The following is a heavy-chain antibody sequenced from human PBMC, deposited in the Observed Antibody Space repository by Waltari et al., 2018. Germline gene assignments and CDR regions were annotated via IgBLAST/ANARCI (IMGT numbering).Heavy chain of an antibody. Sequence: QVQLQESGPGLVKPSQTLSLTCTVSGGSISSGSYYWSWIRQPAGKGLEWIGRSYTSGSTNYNPSLKSRVTISVDTSKDQFSLKLSSVTAADTAVYYCARDYGDYVLDYWGQGTLVTVSS. CDR2: SYTSGST. D-gene: IGHD4-17*01. CDR3: ARDYGDYVLDY. CDR1: GGSISSGSYY. J-gene: IGHJ4*02. V-gene: IGHV4-61*02.